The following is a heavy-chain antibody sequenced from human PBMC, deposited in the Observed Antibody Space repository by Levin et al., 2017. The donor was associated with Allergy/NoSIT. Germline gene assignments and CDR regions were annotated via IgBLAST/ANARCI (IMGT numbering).Heavy chain of an antibody. Sequence: AASVKVSCAASGFTFSSYAMSWVRQAPGKGLEWVSAISGSGGSTYYADSVKGRFTISRDNSKNTLYLQMNSLRAEDTAVYYCAKAPIAVAGSGVGYYFDYWGQGTLVTVSS. D-gene: IGHD6-19*01. J-gene: IGHJ4*02. CDR1: GFTFSSYA. CDR3: AKAPIAVAGSGVGYYFDY. CDR2: ISGSGGST. V-gene: IGHV3-23*01.